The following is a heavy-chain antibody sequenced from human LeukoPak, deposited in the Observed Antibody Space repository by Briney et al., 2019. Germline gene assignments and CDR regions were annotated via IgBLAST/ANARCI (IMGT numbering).Heavy chain of an antibody. V-gene: IGHV3-11*01. J-gene: IGHJ4*02. CDR3: ARDLYSGYDSSSY. Sequence: GGSLRLSCAASGFKFSDYYMNWIRQAPGKGLEWVSYISNGGNTIYYADSVKGRFTISRDNAKNSLYLQMNSLRAEDTAVYYCARDLYSGYDSSSYWGQGTLVTVSS. CDR2: ISNGGNTI. CDR1: GFKFSDYY. D-gene: IGHD5-12*01.